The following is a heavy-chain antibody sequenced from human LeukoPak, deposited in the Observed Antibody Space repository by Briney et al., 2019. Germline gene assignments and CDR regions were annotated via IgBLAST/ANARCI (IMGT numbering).Heavy chain of an antibody. J-gene: IGHJ4*02. CDR1: GGSISSYY. CDR3: ARHFQPMVRGVITPY. CDR2: INHSGST. D-gene: IGHD3-10*01. Sequence: SETLSLTCTVSGGSISSYYWSWIRQPPGKGLEWIGEINHSGSTYYNPSLKSRVTISVDTSKNQFSLKLSSVTAADTAVYYCARHFQPMVRGVITPYWGQGTLVTVSS. V-gene: IGHV4-59*08.